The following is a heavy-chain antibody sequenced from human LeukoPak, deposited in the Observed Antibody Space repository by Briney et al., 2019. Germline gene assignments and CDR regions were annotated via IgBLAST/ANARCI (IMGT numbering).Heavy chain of an antibody. CDR2: INHSGST. V-gene: IGHV4-34*01. D-gene: IGHD6-13*01. J-gene: IGHJ5*02. CDR3: ARGVRSSWYGVADWFDP. Sequence: SETLSLTCAVYGGSFSGYYWSWIRQPPGKGLEWIGEINHSGSTNYNPSLKSRVTISVDTSKNQFSLELSSVTAADTAVYYCARGVRSSWYGVADWFDPWGQGTLVTVSS. CDR1: GGSFSGYY.